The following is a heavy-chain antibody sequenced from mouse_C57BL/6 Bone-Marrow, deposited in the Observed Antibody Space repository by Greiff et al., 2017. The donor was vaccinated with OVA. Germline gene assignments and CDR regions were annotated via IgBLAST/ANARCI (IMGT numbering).Heavy chain of an antibody. CDR3: GRGGGGGTY. CDR2: ISDGGSYT. CDR1: GFTFSSYA. Sequence: EVKLMESGGGLVKPGGSLKLSCAASGFTFSSYAMSWVRQTPEKRLEWVATISDGGSYTYYPDNVKGRFTISRDNAKNNLYLQMSHLKSEDTAMFCWGRGGGGGTYWGQGTLVTVSA. J-gene: IGHJ3*01. V-gene: IGHV5-4*03. D-gene: IGHD1-1*02.